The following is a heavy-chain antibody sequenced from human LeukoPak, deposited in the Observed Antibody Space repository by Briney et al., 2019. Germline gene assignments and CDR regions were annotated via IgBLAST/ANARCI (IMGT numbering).Heavy chain of an antibody. V-gene: IGHV3-33*01. CDR1: GLTFSRHG. D-gene: IGHD2-15*01. Sequence: PGGSLRLSCAASGLTFSRHGMHWVRQAPGKGLEWVALIWSGGSDTFYTDSVKGRFSISRDDSKNTLYLQMNSLRAEDTGDYYCARDRGYCSGGNCYSNYLDYWGQGTLVSVSS. J-gene: IGHJ4*02. CDR2: IWSGGSDT. CDR3: ARDRGYCSGGNCYSNYLDY.